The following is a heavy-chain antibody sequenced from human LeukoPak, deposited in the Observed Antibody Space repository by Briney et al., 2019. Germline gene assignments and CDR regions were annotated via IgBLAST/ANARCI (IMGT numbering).Heavy chain of an antibody. D-gene: IGHD2-15*01. CDR1: GFTFSSYG. Sequence: GRSLRLSCAASGFTFSSYGMHWVRQAPGKGLEWVAVISYDGSNKYYADSVKGRLTISRDNSKNTLYLQMNSLRAEDTAVYYCAKEGVVAAAGFYFDYWGQGTLVTVSS. V-gene: IGHV3-30*18. CDR3: AKEGVVAAAGFYFDY. CDR2: ISYDGSNK. J-gene: IGHJ4*02.